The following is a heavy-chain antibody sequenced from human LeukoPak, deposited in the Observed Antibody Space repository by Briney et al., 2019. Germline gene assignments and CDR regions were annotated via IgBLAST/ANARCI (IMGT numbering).Heavy chain of an antibody. V-gene: IGHV1-46*01. CDR3: ARGNLSPGDY. Sequence: ASVKVSCKASGYTFTGYYMHWVRQAPGQGLEWMGLINPGGGSTMYAQKFQGRVTMTRDTSTSTVYMQLSSLRSEDTALYYCARGNLSPGDYWGQGTLVTVSS. J-gene: IGHJ4*02. CDR1: GYTFTGYY. D-gene: IGHD1-1*01. CDR2: INPGGGST.